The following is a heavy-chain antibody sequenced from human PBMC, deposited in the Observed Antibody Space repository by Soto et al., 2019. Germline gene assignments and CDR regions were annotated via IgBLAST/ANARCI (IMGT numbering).Heavy chain of an antibody. Sequence: WGSLRISCSASAFTFSNAWMSWVRRTPGTGLEWVGRIKSKTDGGTTDYAAPVKGRFTISRDDSKNTLYLQMNSLKTEDTAVYYCTRTIKFGLPGNGMDVWGQGTTVTVSS. CDR2: IKSKTDGGTT. V-gene: IGHV3-15*01. D-gene: IGHD3-16*01. CDR3: TRTIKFGLPGNGMDV. CDR1: AFTFSNAW. J-gene: IGHJ6*02.